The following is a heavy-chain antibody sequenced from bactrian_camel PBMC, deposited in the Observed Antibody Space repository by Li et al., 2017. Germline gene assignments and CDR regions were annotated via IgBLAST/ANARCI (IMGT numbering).Heavy chain of an antibody. CDR2: INRGGGRT. V-gene: IGHV3S40*01. CDR1: GFTFSDNH. J-gene: IGHJ4*01. D-gene: IGHD6*01. Sequence: VQLVESGGGLVQPGGSLRLSCAASGFTFSDNHKTWVRQAPGKGLDWVSVINRGGGRTYYAGSVKGRFTISKDNAKHTVYLQMNDLNPDDTAMYYCAAQMPYGGTWTAVWDYNYWGQGTQVTVS. CDR3: AAQMPYGGTWTAVWDYNY.